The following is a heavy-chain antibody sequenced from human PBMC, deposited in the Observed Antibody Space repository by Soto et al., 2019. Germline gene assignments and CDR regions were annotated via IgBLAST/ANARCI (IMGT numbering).Heavy chain of an antibody. D-gene: IGHD1-26*01. V-gene: IGHV4-39*07. J-gene: IGHJ4*02. Sequence: SETLSLTCTVSGGSISNSRYYWAWIRQPPGKGLEWIGSIYHTGNTHYNPSLKSRVTISIDTSKNQFSLKLSSVTAADTAVYYCARDPVGVTHFDYWGQGALVTV. CDR3: ARDPVGVTHFDY. CDR1: GGSISNSRYY. CDR2: IYHTGNT.